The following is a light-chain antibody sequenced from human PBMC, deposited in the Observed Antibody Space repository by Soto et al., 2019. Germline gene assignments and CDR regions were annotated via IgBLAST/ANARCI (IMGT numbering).Light chain of an antibody. Sequence: QMTQSPASLSSSVPERFTITCRASQSISSWLAWYQQKPGKAPKLLIYDASSLESGVPSRFSGSGSGTEFTLTISSLQPDDFATYYCQQRRTFGQGTKVDI. V-gene: IGKV1-5*01. CDR3: QQRRT. J-gene: IGKJ1*01. CDR2: DAS. CDR1: QSISSW.